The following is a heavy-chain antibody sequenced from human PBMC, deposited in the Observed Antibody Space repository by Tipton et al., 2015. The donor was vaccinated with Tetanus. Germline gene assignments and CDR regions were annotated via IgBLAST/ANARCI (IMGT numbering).Heavy chain of an antibody. CDR1: GGSISSYY. J-gene: IGHJ6*02. CDR3: ARASGSHPSYYYYAADV. CDR2: IYYSGGT. V-gene: IGHV4-59*08. Sequence: LRLSCTVSGGSISSYYWSWIRQPPGKGLEWIGYIYYSGGTNYNPSLKSRVTILVDTSKNQFSLKLSSVTAADTAVYFCARASGSHPSYYYYAADVWGQGTTVTVSS. D-gene: IGHD1-26*01.